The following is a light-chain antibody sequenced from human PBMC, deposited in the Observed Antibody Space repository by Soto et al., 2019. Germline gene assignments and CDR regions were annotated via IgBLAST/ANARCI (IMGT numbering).Light chain of an antibody. V-gene: IGKV3-11*01. J-gene: IGKJ3*01. CDR1: QSVSRY. CDR3: QQRTDSEIT. CDR2: DAS. Sequence: IGFYQAPATLSLSKGVNAILSGRASQSVSRYLAWYQQKPGQAPRLLIYDASNRATGIPARFSGSGSGTDFTLTISSLEPEDFAVYYCQQRTDSEITFGPGSIVDIK.